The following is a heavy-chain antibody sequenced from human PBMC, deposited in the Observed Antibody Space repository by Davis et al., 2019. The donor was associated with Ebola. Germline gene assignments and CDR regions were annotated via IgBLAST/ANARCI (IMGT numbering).Heavy chain of an antibody. CDR1: GFTFSSYG. J-gene: IGHJ4*02. CDR2: ISYDGSNK. CDR3: DGRDY. V-gene: IGHV3-30*03. Sequence: GESLKISCAASGFTFSSYGMHWVRQAPGKGLEWVAVISYDGSNKYYADSVKGRLTISRDNSKNTLYLQMNSLRDEDTAVYYCDGRDYWGQGTLVTVSS.